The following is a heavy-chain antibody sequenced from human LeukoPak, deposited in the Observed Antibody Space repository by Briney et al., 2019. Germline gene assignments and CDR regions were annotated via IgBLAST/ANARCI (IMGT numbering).Heavy chain of an antibody. CDR1: GFTFSSYG. CDR3: ARDNMSRAAAGYFDY. V-gene: IGHV4-31*02. J-gene: IGHJ4*02. CDR2: IYYSGST. Sequence: LRLSCAASGFTFSSYGMHWVRQAPGKGLEWIGYIYYSGSTYYNPSLKSRVTISVDTSKNQFSLKLSSVTAADTAVYYCARDNMSRAAAGYFDYWGQGTLVTVSS. D-gene: IGHD6-13*01.